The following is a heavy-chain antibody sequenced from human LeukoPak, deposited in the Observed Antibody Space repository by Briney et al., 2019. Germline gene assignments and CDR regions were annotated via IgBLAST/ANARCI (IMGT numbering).Heavy chain of an antibody. CDR2: ISYDGSNK. J-gene: IGHJ4*02. CDR3: ARGHHSGSYYQDFDY. Sequence: GRSLRLSCAASGFTFSSYAMHWVRQAPGKGLKWVAVISYDGSNKYYADSVKGRFTISRDNSKNTLYLQMNSLRAEDTAVYYCARGHHSGSYYQDFDYWGQGTLVTVSS. V-gene: IGHV3-30*04. CDR1: GFTFSSYA. D-gene: IGHD1-26*01.